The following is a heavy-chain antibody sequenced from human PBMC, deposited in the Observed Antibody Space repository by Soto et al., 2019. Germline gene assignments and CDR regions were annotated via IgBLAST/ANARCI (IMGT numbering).Heavy chain of an antibody. CDR3: ASAMVRGKKHYGVAV. CDR1: GYSFTNYW. Sequence: PGESLKISCKGSGYSFTNYWIGWVRQMPGKGLEWMGIIYPGDSDTRYSPSFQGQVTISADKSISTAYLQWSSLKASDTAMYYCASAMVRGKKHYGVAVWGQGTTVPVPS. J-gene: IGHJ6*02. V-gene: IGHV5-51*01. D-gene: IGHD3-10*01. CDR2: IYPGDSDT.